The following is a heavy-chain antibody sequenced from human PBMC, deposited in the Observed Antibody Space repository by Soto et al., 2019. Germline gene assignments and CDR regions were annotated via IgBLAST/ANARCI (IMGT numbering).Heavy chain of an antibody. J-gene: IGHJ4*02. Sequence: SETLSLTCTVSGGSISSGDYYWSWIRQPPGKGLEWIGYIYYSGSTYYNPSLKSRVTISVDTSKNQFSLKLSSVTAADTAVYYCARAPFSFSGPYPSMGTYGDYGYFDYWGQGTLVTVSS. D-gene: IGHD4-17*01. V-gene: IGHV4-30-4*01. CDR1: GGSISSGDYY. CDR3: ARAPFSFSGPYPSMGTYGDYGYFDY. CDR2: IYYSGST.